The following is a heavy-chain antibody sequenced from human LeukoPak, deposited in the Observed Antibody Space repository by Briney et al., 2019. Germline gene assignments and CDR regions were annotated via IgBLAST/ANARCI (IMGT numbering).Heavy chain of an antibody. D-gene: IGHD1-26*01. CDR3: AKKHSSSGSVDY. Sequence: GGSLRLSCAASGFTFDAYAMYWVRQAPGKGLECVSLISGDGGTTYYADSVKGRFTISRDNSKNSLYLQMNSLRTEDTALYYCAKKHSSSGSVDYWGQGTLVTVSS. J-gene: IGHJ4*02. V-gene: IGHV3-43*02. CDR2: ISGDGGTT. CDR1: GFTFDAYA.